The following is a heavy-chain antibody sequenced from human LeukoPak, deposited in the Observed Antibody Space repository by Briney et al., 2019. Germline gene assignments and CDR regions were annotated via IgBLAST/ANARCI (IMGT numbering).Heavy chain of an antibody. CDR3: TTRIGHSSSWYYFDY. CDR1: GFTFSNAW. CDR2: IKSKTDGETA. V-gene: IGHV3-15*01. D-gene: IGHD6-13*01. Sequence: PGGSLRLSCAASGFTFSNAWMNGVRQAPGKGPEWVGRIKSKTDGETADYAAPVKGRFTISRDDSKNTLYLQMNSLKTEETAVYYCTTRIGHSSSWYYFDYWGQGTLVTVSS. J-gene: IGHJ4*02.